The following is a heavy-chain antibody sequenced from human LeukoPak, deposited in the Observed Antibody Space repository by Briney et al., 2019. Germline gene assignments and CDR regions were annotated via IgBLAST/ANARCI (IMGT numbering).Heavy chain of an antibody. V-gene: IGHV3-11*01. J-gene: IGHJ4*02. D-gene: IGHD2-15*01. CDR2: ISSSGSNI. CDR3: ARDSCSSGSCPFGY. Sequence: GGSLRLSCAASGFTFSDYYMSWTRQAPGKGLEWVSYISSSGSNIYYADSVKGRFTISRDNAKNSLYLQMNSLRAEDTAVYYCARDSCSSGSCPFGYWGQGTLVTVSS. CDR1: GFTFSDYY.